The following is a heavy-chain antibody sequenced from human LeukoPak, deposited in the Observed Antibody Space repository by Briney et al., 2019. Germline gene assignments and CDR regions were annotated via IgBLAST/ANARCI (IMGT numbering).Heavy chain of an antibody. CDR2: VTGSGSHT. D-gene: IGHD2-21*02. Sequence: GGSLRLSCAASGFTFSTYAMSWVRQAPGKGLEWVSTVTGSGSHTYYAESVKGRFTISRDNSKDTLYLQMNSLRDEDTAVYYCAREKVTPFDYWGQGTLVTVSS. V-gene: IGHV3-23*01. CDR3: AREKVTPFDY. J-gene: IGHJ4*02. CDR1: GFTFSTYA.